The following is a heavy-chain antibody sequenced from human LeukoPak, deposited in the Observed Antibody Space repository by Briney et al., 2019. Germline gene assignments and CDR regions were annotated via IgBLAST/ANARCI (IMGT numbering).Heavy chain of an antibody. CDR2: IYHSGST. J-gene: IGHJ4*02. D-gene: IGHD1-26*01. Sequence: PSETLSLTCAVSGGSISSSNWWSWVRQPPGKGLEWIGEIYHSGSTNYNPSLKSRVTISVDTSKNQFSLKLSSVTAADTAVYYCARRSRWDRGGYFDYWGQGTLVTVSS. V-gene: IGHV4-4*02. CDR3: ARRSRWDRGGYFDY. CDR1: GGSISSSNW.